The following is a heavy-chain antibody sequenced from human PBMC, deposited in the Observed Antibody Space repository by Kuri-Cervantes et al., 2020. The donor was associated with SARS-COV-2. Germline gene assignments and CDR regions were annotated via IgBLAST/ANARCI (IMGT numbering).Heavy chain of an antibody. V-gene: IGHV4-34*01. D-gene: IGHD6-13*01. CDR1: GGSFSGYY. CDR3: AAAVGFFDY. Sequence: GSLRLSCAVYGGSFSGYYWTWIRQPPGKGLGWIGEIDQSGRTNYNPSLKSRVTISVDTSKHQFSLRLSSLTAADTAIYYCAAAVGFFDYWGQGTLVTVSS. CDR2: IDQSGRT. J-gene: IGHJ4*02.